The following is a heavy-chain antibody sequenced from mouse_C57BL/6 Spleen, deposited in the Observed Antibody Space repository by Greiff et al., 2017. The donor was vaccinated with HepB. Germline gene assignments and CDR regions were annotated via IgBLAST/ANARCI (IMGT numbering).Heavy chain of an antibody. J-gene: IGHJ2*01. CDR1: GYTFTSYW. CDR2: IYPSDSET. V-gene: IGHV1-61*01. CDR3: ASGVTTVVAHFDY. D-gene: IGHD1-1*01. Sequence: VQLQQSGAELVRPGSSVKLSCKASGYTFTSYWMDWVKQRPGQGLEWIGNIYPSDSETHYNQKFKDKATLTVDKSSSTAYMQLSSLTSEDSAVYYCASGVTTVVAHFDYWGQGTTLTVSS.